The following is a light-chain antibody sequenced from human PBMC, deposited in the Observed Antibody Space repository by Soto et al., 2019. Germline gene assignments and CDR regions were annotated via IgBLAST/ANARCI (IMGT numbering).Light chain of an antibody. Sequence: QSVLTQPASVSGSPGQSITISCTGTSSDVGNYNFVSWYQHHAGTAPKLIIYQVTNRPSGVSDRFSGSKSGDTASLTISRLQAEDEADYYCTSYTAFSTDILFGGGTKLTVL. CDR2: QVT. CDR1: SSDVGNYNF. J-gene: IGLJ2*01. CDR3: TSYTAFSTDIL. V-gene: IGLV2-14*01.